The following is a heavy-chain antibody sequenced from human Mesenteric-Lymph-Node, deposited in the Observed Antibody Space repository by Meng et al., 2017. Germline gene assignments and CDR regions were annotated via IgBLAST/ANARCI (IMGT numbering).Heavy chain of an antibody. D-gene: IGHD1-7*01. Sequence: QGTVQGSGPGLVKPSETRSLTCVVSGASISSGNWWNWVRQPPGKGLEWIGDIYHSGSTNYNPSLKSRVTISVDKSKNQFYLSLFSVTAADTAVYYCGRDQGRELINHWGQGTLVTVSS. CDR1: GASISSGNW. J-gene: IGHJ4*02. CDR3: GRDQGRELINH. V-gene: IGHV4-4*02. CDR2: IYHSGST.